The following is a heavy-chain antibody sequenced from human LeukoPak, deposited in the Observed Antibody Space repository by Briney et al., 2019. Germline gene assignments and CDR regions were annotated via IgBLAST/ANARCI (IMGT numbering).Heavy chain of an antibody. D-gene: IGHD4-17*01. CDR3: ARTFLTTVTPAYGMDV. CDR1: GFTFSRYS. CDR2: ISSSSFTV. J-gene: IGHJ6*02. V-gene: IGHV3-48*02. Sequence: GGSLRLSCAASGFTFSRYSMNWVRLAPGKGLEWVSYISSSSFTVYYADSVKGRFTISRDNAKNSPYLQMNSLRDEDTAVYYCARTFLTTVTPAYGMDVWGQGTTVTVSS.